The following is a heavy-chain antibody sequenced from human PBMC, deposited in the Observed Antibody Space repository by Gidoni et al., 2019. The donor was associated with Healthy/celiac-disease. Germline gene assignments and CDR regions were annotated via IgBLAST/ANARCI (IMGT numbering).Heavy chain of an antibody. D-gene: IGHD5-18*01. J-gene: IGHJ6*02. V-gene: IGHV3-48*03. CDR3: ARMEASIQLWSNYYYGMDV. CDR2: ISSSGSTI. Sequence: EVQLVESGGGLVQPGGSLRLSCAASGFTFSRYEMTWVRQAPGKGLEWVSYISSSGSTIYYADSVKGRFTISRDNAKNSLYLQMNSLRAEDTAVYYCARMEASIQLWSNYYYGMDVWGQGTTVTVSS. CDR1: GFTFSRYE.